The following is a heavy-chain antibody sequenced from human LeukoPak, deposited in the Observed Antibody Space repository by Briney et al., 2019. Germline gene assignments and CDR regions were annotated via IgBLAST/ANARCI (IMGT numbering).Heavy chain of an antibody. Sequence: GGSLRLSCAASGFTVSSNSMSWVRQAPGKGLEWVSVIYSGGSTKYADSVKGRCTIFRDNSKNTLNLQMNSLRAEDTAVYYCARHLRYGSGGDFDYWGQGTLVTVSS. J-gene: IGHJ4*02. CDR1: GFTVSSNS. V-gene: IGHV3-66*04. CDR2: IYSGGST. CDR3: ARHLRYGSGGDFDY. D-gene: IGHD3-10*01.